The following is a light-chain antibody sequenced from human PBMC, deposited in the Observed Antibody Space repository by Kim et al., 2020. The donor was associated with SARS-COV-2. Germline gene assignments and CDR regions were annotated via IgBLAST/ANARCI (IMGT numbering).Light chain of an antibody. CDR3: QRYGPSPA. J-gene: IGKJ1*01. CDR2: DAS. V-gene: IGKV3-20*01. Sequence: EIVLTQSPGALSLSPGERATLSCRARQTVRHNYLAWYQHKPGQAPRLLIYDASTRAPGIPDRFSGSGSGTDFTLTISRLEPGDYGVYYCQRYGPSPAFGQGTKVDIK. CDR1: QTVRHNY.